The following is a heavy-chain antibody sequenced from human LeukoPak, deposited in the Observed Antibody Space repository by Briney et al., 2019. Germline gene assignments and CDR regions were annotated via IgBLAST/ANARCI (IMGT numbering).Heavy chain of an antibody. CDR3: ARGGSGWYDGMDV. CDR2: ISAYNGNT. D-gene: IGHD6-19*01. Sequence: PGESLKISCKGSGYTFTSYGISWVRQAPGQGLEWMGWISAYNGNTNYAQKLQGRVTMTTDTSTSTAYMELRSLRSDDTAVYYCARGGSGWYDGMDVWGQGTTVTVSS. V-gene: IGHV1-18*01. CDR1: GYTFTSYG. J-gene: IGHJ6*02.